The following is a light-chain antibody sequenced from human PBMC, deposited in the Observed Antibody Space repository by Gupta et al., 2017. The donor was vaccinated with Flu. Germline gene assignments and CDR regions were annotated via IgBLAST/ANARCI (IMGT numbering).Light chain of an antibody. Sequence: TVTSTCGLSSGSVSSSYHPSWYQQTPGQAPRTLIYSTNTRSSGVPDRFSGSILGNKAALTITGAQADDESDYYCVLNMGSGVYVFGTGTTVTVL. CDR3: VLNMGSGVYV. CDR2: STN. CDR1: SGSVSSSYH. J-gene: IGLJ1*01. V-gene: IGLV8-61*01.